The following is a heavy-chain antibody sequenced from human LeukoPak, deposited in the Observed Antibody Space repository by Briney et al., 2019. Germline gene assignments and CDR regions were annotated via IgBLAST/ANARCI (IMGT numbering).Heavy chain of an antibody. CDR1: GFTFSSYA. CDR3: ARGGSWWPLDY. D-gene: IGHD3-10*01. J-gene: IGHJ4*02. V-gene: IGHV3-72*01. CDR2: IRNKANGYTT. Sequence: GGSLRLSCTASGFTFSSYAMSWVRQAPGKGLEWVCRIRNKANGYTTEYAASVKGRFTISRDDSQNSLYLQMNSLKTEDTAVYFCARGGSWWPLDYWGQGTLVTVSS.